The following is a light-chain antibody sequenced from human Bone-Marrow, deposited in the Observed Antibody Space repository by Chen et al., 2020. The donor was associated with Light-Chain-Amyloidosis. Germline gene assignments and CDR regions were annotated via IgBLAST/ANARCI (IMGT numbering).Light chain of an antibody. J-gene: IGLJ3*02. CDR1: NIGSTS. CDR3: QVWDRSSDRPV. V-gene: IGLV3-21*02. CDR2: DDS. Sequence: SYVLTQPSSVSVAPGQMATIACGGNNIGSTSVHWYQQTPGQAPLLVVYDDSDRPSGIPERLSGSNSGNTATLPISRVEAGDEADYYCQVWDRSSDRPVFGGGTKLTVL.